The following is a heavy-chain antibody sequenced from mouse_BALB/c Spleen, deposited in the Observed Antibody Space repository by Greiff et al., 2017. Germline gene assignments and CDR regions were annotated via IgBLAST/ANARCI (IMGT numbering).Heavy chain of an antibody. CDR3: ARDDYYGSSCFAY. D-gene: IGHD1-1*01. V-gene: IGHV3-6*02. CDR1: GYSITSGYY. J-gene: IGHJ3*01. CDR2: ISYDGSN. Sequence: EVKLLESGPGLVKPSQSLSLTCSVTGYSITSGYYWNWIRQFPGNKLEWMGYISYDGSNNYNPSLKNRISITRDTSKNQFFLKLNSVTTEDTATYYCARDDYYGSSCFAYWGQGTLVTVSA.